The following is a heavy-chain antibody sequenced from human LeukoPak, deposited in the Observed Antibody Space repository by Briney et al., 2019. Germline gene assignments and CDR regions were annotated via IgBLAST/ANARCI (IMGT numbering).Heavy chain of an antibody. D-gene: IGHD6-13*01. CDR1: GFTFSSYW. J-gene: IGHJ3*02. Sequence: PGGSLRLSCAASGFTFSSYWMSWVRQPPGKGLEWIGEINHSGSTNYNPSLKSRVTISVDTSKNQFSLKLSSVTAADTAVYYCARRLGGSSWYGDAFDIWGQGTMVTVSS. CDR3: ARRLGGSSWYGDAFDI. CDR2: INHSGST. V-gene: IGHV4-34*01.